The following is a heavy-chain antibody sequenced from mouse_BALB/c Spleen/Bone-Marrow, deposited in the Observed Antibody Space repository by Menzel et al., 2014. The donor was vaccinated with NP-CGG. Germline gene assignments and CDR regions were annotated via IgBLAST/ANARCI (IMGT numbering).Heavy chain of an antibody. J-gene: IGHJ2*01. CDR2: IDPSDSKT. D-gene: IGHD2-10*02. CDR1: GCTFTGYW. Sequence: QVQLQQSGAELVRPGASVKLSCKASGCTFTGYWMNWVKQRPGQGLEWIGMIDPSDSKTHYNEMFKDKATLTVDKSSSTVYMQFSGLTSEDSAVYYCVRKYGKGGDYWGQGTTLTVSS. CDR3: VRKYGKGGDY. V-gene: IGHV1-61*01.